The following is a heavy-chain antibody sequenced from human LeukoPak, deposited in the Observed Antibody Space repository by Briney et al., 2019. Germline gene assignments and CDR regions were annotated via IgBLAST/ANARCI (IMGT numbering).Heavy chain of an antibody. CDR3: AKEQVRGVSLFDY. V-gene: IGHV3-30*02. CDR1: GFTFTSYG. J-gene: IGHJ4*02. Sequence: GGSLRLSRAASGFTFTSYGMHWVRQAPGKGLEGVAFIRYDGSNKYYADSVKGRFTISRDNSKNTLYLQMNSLRAEDTAVYYCAKEQVRGVSLFDYWGQGTLVTVSS. CDR2: IRYDGSNK. D-gene: IGHD3-10*01.